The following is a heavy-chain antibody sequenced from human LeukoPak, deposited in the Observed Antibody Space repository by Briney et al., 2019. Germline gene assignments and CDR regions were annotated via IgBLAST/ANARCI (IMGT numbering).Heavy chain of an antibody. CDR3: ASWVLGGSYEVHRGYFDY. CDR1: GDSISSSNCY. V-gene: IGHV4-39*07. D-gene: IGHD1-26*01. CDR2: IYYSGST. J-gene: IGHJ4*02. Sequence: PSETLSLTCTVSGDSISSSNCYWGWIRQPPGKGLEWIGSIYYSGSTYYNPSLKSRVTISVDTSKNQFSLKLSSVTAADTAVYYCASWVLGGSYEVHRGYFDYWGQGTLVTVSS.